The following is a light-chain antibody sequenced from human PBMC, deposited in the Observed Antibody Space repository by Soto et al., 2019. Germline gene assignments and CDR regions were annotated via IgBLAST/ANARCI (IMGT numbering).Light chain of an antibody. CDR1: QSVSTN. J-gene: IGKJ1*01. CDR3: QQYNNWLGP. CDR2: GAS. V-gene: IGKV3-15*01. Sequence: EIVMTQSPATLSVSPGERATLSCRASQSVSTNLAWYQQTPGQAPRLLIFGASARATGIPARFSGSGSGTEFTLTISSLQSEDLAVYYCQQYNNWLGPFGQGTKVEIK.